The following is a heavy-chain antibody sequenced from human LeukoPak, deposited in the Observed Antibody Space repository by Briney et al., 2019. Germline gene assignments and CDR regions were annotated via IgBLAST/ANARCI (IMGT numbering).Heavy chain of an antibody. Sequence: SETLPLTCTVSGGSISSYYWRWIRQPPGKGLEWIGYIYTSGSTNYNPSLKSRVTISVDTSKNQFSLKLSSVTAADTAVYYCAKHSRRNAFDIWGQGTMVTVSS. J-gene: IGHJ3*02. CDR2: IYTSGST. CDR1: GGSISSYY. CDR3: AKHSRRNAFDI. V-gene: IGHV4-4*09. D-gene: IGHD6-13*01.